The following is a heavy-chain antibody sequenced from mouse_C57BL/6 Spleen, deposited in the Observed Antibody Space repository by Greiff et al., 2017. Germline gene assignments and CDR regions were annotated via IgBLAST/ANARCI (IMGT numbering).Heavy chain of an antibody. J-gene: IGHJ4*01. V-gene: IGHV14-1*01. CDR3: TTVSSGPYAMDY. CDR1: GFNIKDYY. CDR2: IDPEDGDT. D-gene: IGHD3-2*02. Sequence: VQLQQSGAELVRPGASVKLSCTASGFNIKDYYMHWVKQRPEQGLEWIGRIDPEDGDTEYAPKFQGKATMTADTSSNTAYLQLSSLTSEDTAVYYCTTVSSGPYAMDYWGQGTSVTVSS.